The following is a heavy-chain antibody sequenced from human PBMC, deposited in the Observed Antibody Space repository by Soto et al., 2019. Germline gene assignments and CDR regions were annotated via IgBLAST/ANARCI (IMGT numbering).Heavy chain of an antibody. V-gene: IGHV3-15*01. J-gene: IGHJ4*02. Sequence: ESGGGLVKPGGSLRLSCAASGITFTYASMSWARQAPGRGLEWIGRIQSNTDGGTADYGTPVKDIFSISRDDSQNTLYLQMNSLRAEDTAVYYCAKELRVVVTAPFDYWGQGTLVTVSS. CDR3: AKELRVVVTAPFDY. D-gene: IGHD2-21*02. CDR1: GITFTYAS. CDR2: IQSNTDGGTA.